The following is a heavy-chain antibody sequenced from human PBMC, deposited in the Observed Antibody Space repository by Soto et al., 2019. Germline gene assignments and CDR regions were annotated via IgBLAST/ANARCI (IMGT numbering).Heavy chain of an antibody. Sequence: QVQLVESGGGEVQPGRSLTISCAASGFTFSTYGMHWVGQTPGKGLEWVPVISYDGTNKFYSDSVKGRFTISRDNFKNTLTLQMNSLRADDTAVYSCAKDLQSYGDYDYYCYGMDVWGLGTRVTVSS. J-gene: IGHJ6*02. CDR1: GFTFSTYG. CDR3: AKDLQSYGDYDYYCYGMDV. V-gene: IGHV3-30*18. CDR2: ISYDGTNK. D-gene: IGHD4-17*01.